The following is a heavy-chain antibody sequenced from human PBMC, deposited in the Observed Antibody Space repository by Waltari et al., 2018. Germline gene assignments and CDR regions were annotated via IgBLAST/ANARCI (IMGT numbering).Heavy chain of an antibody. D-gene: IGHD1-20*01. CDR3: AKPFYNWDDPLDS. CDR1: GFTFNNYA. CDR2: INVNDAT. Sequence: EVQLLESGGGLVQPGGSLRLSCGVSGFTFNNYAINWVRRAPGTGLQGVAAINVNDATYHADSVKCRFTISRDTSKDTVFLQMNSLRAEDTALYYCAKPFYNWDDPLDSWGQGTLVTVSS. V-gene: IGHV3-23*01. J-gene: IGHJ4*02.